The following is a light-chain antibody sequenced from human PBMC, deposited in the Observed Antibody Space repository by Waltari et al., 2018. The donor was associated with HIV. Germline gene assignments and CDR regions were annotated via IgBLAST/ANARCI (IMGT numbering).Light chain of an antibody. CDR2: DDV. V-gene: IGLV3-21*02. CDR3: QVWDRGYKEAV. J-gene: IGLJ2*01. Sequence: TQAPSVSVAPGQTATTSCGHIGRNMVHWYRQKPGRAPLLVVLDDVDPSSAIPARFSGARSGGRATLTISGVEAGDEADYYCQVWDRGYKEAVFGGGT. CDR1: HIGRNM.